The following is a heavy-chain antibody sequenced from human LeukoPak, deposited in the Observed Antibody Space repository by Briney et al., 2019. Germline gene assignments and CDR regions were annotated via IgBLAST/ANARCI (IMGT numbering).Heavy chain of an antibody. J-gene: IGHJ4*02. CDR1: GFTFSSYG. Sequence: PGGSLRLSCAASGFTFSSYGMHWVRQAPGKGLEWVAVISYDGSNKYYADSVKGRFTISRDNSKNTRYLQMNSLRAEDTAVYYCARRGAVAGEVDYWGQGTLVTVSS. CDR2: ISYDGSNK. V-gene: IGHV3-30*03. CDR3: ARRGAVAGEVDY. D-gene: IGHD6-19*01.